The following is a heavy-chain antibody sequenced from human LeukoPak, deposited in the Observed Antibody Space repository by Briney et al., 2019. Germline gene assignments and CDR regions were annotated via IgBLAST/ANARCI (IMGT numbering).Heavy chain of an antibody. D-gene: IGHD5-24*01. CDR2: MSSDGSNK. CDR1: GFTFSSYG. CDR3: AKSGYNRFDY. Sequence: GGSLRLSCAASGFTFSSYGMHWVRQAPGKGLEWVAVMSSDGSNKYYADSVKGRFTISRDNSKNTLYLQINSLRAEDTAVYYCAKSGYNRFDYWGQGTLVTVSS. J-gene: IGHJ4*02. V-gene: IGHV3-30*18.